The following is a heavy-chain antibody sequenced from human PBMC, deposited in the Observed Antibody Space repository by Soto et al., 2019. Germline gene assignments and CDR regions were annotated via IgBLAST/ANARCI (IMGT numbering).Heavy chain of an antibody. J-gene: IGHJ6*02. CDR2: LYSDGRT. CDR1: GLTVSSTY. D-gene: IGHD2-15*01. CDR3: ARDARGGMAPDSKAGGGYYGMDV. Sequence: PGGSLRLSCAASGLTVSSTYMSWVRQAPGKGLEWVSVLYSDGRTYYTDSLKDRFTISRDNSKNTVYLQINSLRAEDTAVYYCARDARGGMAPDSKAGGGYYGMDVWGQGTTVTVSS. V-gene: IGHV3-66*01.